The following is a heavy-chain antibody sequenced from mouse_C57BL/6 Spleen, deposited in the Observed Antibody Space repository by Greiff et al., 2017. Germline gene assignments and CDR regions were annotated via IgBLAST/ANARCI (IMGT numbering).Heavy chain of an antibody. CDR1: GYTFTDYN. Sequence: EVQLQQSGPELVKPGASVKIPCKASGYTFTDYNMDWVKQSHGKSLEWIGDINPNNGGTIYNQKFKGKATLTVDKSSSTAYMELRSLTSEDTAVYYCARRDYGSSYEYFDVWGTGTTVTVSS. CDR3: ARRDYGSSYEYFDV. CDR2: INPNNGGT. D-gene: IGHD1-1*01. V-gene: IGHV1-18*01. J-gene: IGHJ1*03.